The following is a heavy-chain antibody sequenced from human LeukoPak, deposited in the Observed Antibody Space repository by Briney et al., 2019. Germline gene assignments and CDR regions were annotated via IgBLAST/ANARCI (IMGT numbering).Heavy chain of an antibody. Sequence: ASVKVSCKASGYTFTGYYMHWVRQAPGQGLEWMGWINPNSGGANYAQKFQGWVTMTRDTSISTAYMELSRLRSDDTAVYYCAREYSSSPVNGGIDYWGQGTLVTVSS. CDR1: GYTFTGYY. CDR2: INPNSGGA. D-gene: IGHD6-6*01. J-gene: IGHJ4*02. CDR3: AREYSSSPVNGGIDY. V-gene: IGHV1-2*04.